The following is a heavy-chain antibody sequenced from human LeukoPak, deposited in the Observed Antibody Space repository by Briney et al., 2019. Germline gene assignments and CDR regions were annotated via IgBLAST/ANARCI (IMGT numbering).Heavy chain of an antibody. CDR1: GYTFTGYY. J-gene: IGHJ6*04. D-gene: IGHD3-10*01. CDR2: INPNSGGT. CDR3: ARGRVLLWFGESRGMDV. Sequence: ASVKVSCKASGYTFTGYYMHWVRQAPGQGLEWMGWINPNSGGTNYAQKFQGWVTMTRDTSISTAYMELSRLRSDDTAVYYCARGRVLLWFGESRGMDVWGKGTTVTVSS. V-gene: IGHV1-2*04.